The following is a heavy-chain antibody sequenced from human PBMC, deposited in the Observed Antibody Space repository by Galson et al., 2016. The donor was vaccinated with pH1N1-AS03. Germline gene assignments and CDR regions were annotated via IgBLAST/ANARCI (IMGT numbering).Heavy chain of an antibody. J-gene: IGHJ2*01. CDR1: GFSFSASW. D-gene: IGHD1-7*01. Sequence: SLRLSCAASGFSFSASWMSWVRQAPGKGLEWVANIRQDGSEKYYVDSVEGRFTIPRDNAKNSLYLQMNSLRDEDRAVYYCARESPLNYYLDLWAVAPWSLSPQ. V-gene: IGHV3-7*03. CDR3: ARESPLNYYLDL. CDR2: IRQDGSEK.